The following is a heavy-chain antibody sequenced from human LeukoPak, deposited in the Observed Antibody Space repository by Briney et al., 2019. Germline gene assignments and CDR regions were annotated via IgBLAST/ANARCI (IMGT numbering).Heavy chain of an antibody. V-gene: IGHV3-30*02. Sequence: PGGSLRLSCAASGFTFSSYGMHWVRQAPGKGLEWVAFIRYDGSNKYYADSVKGRFTISRDNSKNTLYLQMNSLRAEDTAVYYCAKKPGGPYSYGYELGDPWGQGTLVTVSS. CDR2: IRYDGSNK. D-gene: IGHD5-18*01. CDR3: AKKPGGPYSYGYELGDP. J-gene: IGHJ5*02. CDR1: GFTFSSYG.